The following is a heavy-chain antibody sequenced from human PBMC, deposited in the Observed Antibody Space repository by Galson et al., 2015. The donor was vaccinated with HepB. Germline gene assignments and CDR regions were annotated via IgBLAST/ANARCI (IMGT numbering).Heavy chain of an antibody. CDR1: GFTFGSYA. V-gene: IGHV3-23*01. D-gene: IGHD3-10*01. J-gene: IGHJ4*02. CDR2: ISGSGGST. Sequence: SLRLSCAASGFTFGSYAMSWVRQAPGKGLEWVSAISGSGGSTYYADSVRGRFTISRDNSKNTLYLQMNSLRAEDTAVYYCAKSLWFGELSLLYFDYWGQGTLVTVSS. CDR3: AKSLWFGELSLLYFDY.